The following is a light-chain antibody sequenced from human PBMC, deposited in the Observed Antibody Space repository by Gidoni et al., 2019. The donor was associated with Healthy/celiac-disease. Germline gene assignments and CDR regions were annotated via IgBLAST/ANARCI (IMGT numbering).Light chain of an antibody. V-gene: IGKV1-13*02. CDR2: DAY. Sequence: AIQLTQSPSSLPAFVGDRVTITCRASQGISSALAWYQQKPGKAPKLLIYDAYNLESGVPSRFSGSGSGTDFTLTISSLQPEDFATYYCQQFNSYPITFGQGTKVEIK. CDR1: QGISSA. CDR3: QQFNSYPIT. J-gene: IGKJ5*01.